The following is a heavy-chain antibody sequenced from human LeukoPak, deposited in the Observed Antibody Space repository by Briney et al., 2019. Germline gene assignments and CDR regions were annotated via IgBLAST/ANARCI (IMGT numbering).Heavy chain of an antibody. CDR2: IYYSGST. CDR1: GGSVSSGSYY. Sequence: PSETLSLTCTVSGGSVSSGSYYWSWIRQPPGKGLEWIGYIYYSGSTNYNPSLKSQVTISVDTSKNQFSLKLSSVTAADTAVYYCARDRGYCSGGSCYFDYWGQGTLVTVSS. D-gene: IGHD2-15*01. CDR3: ARDRGYCSGGSCYFDY. J-gene: IGHJ4*02. V-gene: IGHV4-61*01.